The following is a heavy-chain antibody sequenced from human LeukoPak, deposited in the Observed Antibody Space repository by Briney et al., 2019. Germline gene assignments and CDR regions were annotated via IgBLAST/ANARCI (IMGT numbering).Heavy chain of an antibody. CDR1: GYTFIVYY. CDR2: INPTSGGT. CDR3: ARLVGLSTTASY. J-gene: IGHJ4*02. V-gene: IGHV1-2*02. D-gene: IGHD5/OR15-5a*01. Sequence: ASVKVSFKASGYTFIVYYLHWVRQAPGQGLEWMGWINPTSGGTNYAQKFQDRVTMTRDTSINTAYMELSRLTSDDTAVYYCARLVGLSTTASYWGQGTLVIVSS.